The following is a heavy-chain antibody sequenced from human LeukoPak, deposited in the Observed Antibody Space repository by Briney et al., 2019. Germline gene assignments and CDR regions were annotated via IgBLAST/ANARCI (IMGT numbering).Heavy chain of an antibody. D-gene: IGHD5-18*01. J-gene: IGHJ4*02. V-gene: IGHV5-51*01. CDR2: IYPGDSDT. CDR3: ASGVLDTAIPFDY. Sequence: GESLQISCKGSGYSFTSYWIGWVRQMPGKGLEWMGIIYPGDSDTRYSPSFQGQVTISADKSISTAYLQWSSLKASDTAMYYCASGVLDTAIPFDYWGQGTLVTVSS. CDR1: GYSFTSYW.